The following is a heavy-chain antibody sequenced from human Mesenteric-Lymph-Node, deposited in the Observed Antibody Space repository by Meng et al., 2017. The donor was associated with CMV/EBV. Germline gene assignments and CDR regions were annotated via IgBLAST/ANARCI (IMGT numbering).Heavy chain of an antibody. D-gene: IGHD2-2*02. J-gene: IGHJ4*02. Sequence: ASVKVSCKASGYTFTGYYMHWVRQAPGQGLEWMGWINPNSGGTNYAQKFQGRVTMTRDTSISTAYMELSRLRSDDTAVYYCARSEDCSRTNCYNAPLYWGQGTLVTVSS. CDR3: ARSEDCSRTNCYNAPLY. CDR2: INPNSGGT. V-gene: IGHV1-2*02. CDR1: GYTFTGYY.